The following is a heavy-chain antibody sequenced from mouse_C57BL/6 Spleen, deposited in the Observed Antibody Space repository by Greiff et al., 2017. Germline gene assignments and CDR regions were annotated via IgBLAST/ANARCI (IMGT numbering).Heavy chain of an antibody. Sequence: EVKVEESGGGLVQPGGSLKLSCAASGFTFSDYYMYWVRQTPEKRLEWVAYISNGGGRTYYTDTVKGRFTFSIDNAKNTLYQLRSRLKYEYTAMYCCTTNYLGSWFAYWGQGTLVTVSA. CDR3: TTNYLGSWFAY. D-gene: IGHD3-3*01. CDR1: GFTFSDYY. V-gene: IGHV5-12*01. J-gene: IGHJ3*01. CDR2: ISNGGGRT.